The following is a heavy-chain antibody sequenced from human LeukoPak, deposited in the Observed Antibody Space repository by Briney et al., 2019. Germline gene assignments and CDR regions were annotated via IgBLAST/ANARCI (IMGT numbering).Heavy chain of an antibody. V-gene: IGHV1-2*06. CDR3: AGEDNSSGYRPFDI. D-gene: IGHD3-22*01. CDR2: INPNNGGT. Sequence: ASVKVSCKASGYTFTGYYIHWVRQAPGQGRDWMGRINPNNGGTNYAQKVQGRVTMTRDRSMSTASMELSRLRSDDTAVYYCAGEDNSSGYRPFDIWGQGTMVTVPS. J-gene: IGHJ3*02. CDR1: GYTFTGYY.